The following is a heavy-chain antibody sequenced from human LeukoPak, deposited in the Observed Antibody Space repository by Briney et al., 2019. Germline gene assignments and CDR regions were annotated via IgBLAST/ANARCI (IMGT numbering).Heavy chain of an antibody. J-gene: IGHJ4*02. CDR2: INHRGST. V-gene: IGHV4-34*01. Sequence: PSETLSLTCAVYGGSFSGYYWSWIRQPPGKGLEWIGEINHRGSTNYNPSLKSRVTISVDTSKNQFSLKLSSVTAADTAVYYCARGHLYDFWSGYYRYWGQGTLVTVSS. CDR3: ARGHLYDFWSGYYRY. CDR1: GGSFSGYY. D-gene: IGHD3-3*01.